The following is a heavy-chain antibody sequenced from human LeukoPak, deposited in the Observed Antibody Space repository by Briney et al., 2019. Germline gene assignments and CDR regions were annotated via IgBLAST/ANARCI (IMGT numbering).Heavy chain of an antibody. V-gene: IGHV3-23*01. CDR1: GFTFSSSA. Sequence: GGSLRLSCAASGFTFSSSAMSWVRQAPGKGLEWVSGISDSGGSTYYADSVKGRFTISRDNSKNTLYLQMNSLRAEDTAVYYCARVRGRYYDSSGYYSKTGNYFDYWGQGTVVTVSS. J-gene: IGHJ4*02. D-gene: IGHD3-22*01. CDR2: ISDSGGST. CDR3: ARVRGRYYDSSGYYSKTGNYFDY.